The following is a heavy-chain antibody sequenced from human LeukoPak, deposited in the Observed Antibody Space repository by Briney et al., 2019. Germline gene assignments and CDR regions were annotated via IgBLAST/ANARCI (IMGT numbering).Heavy chain of an antibody. Sequence: SETLSPTCTVSGGSISSSLYYWGWIRQPPGKGLEWIGTIYYSGSTYYNPSLKGRVTISVDTSKNQFSLKLSSVTAADTAVYYCARGSHHIPYYYYYMDVWGKGTTVTVSS. CDR3: ARGSHHIPYYYYYMDV. V-gene: IGHV4-39*01. J-gene: IGHJ6*03. CDR2: IYYSGST. CDR1: GGSISSSLYY. D-gene: IGHD3-10*01.